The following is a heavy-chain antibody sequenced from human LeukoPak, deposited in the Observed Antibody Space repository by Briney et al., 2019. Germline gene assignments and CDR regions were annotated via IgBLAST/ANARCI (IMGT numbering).Heavy chain of an antibody. J-gene: IGHJ6*03. D-gene: IGHD4-17*01. CDR1: GFTSISYW. CDR2: IKQDGNEK. Sequence: GGSLRLSCEASGFTSISYWMSWVRQAPGKGLEWVANIKQDGNEKYYVDSVKGRFTISRDNAKNSLYLQMNSLRAEDTAVYYCARARFETTVTTLVRKKDYYYYNMDVWGKGTTVTVSS. V-gene: IGHV3-7*01. CDR3: ARARFETTVTTLVRKKDYYYYNMDV.